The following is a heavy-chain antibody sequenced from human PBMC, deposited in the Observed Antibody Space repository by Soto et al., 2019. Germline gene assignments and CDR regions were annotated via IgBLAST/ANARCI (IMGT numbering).Heavy chain of an antibody. Sequence: GSLRLSCAASGFTFSSDAMSWVRPAPGKGLEWVSAISGSGGSTYYADSVKGRFTISRDNSKNTLYLQMNSLRAEDTAVYYCASAVAVAGTWSYYYGMDVWGQGTTVTVSS. J-gene: IGHJ6*02. D-gene: IGHD6-19*01. CDR2: ISGSGGST. CDR3: ASAVAVAGTWSYYYGMDV. CDR1: GFTFSSDA. V-gene: IGHV3-23*01.